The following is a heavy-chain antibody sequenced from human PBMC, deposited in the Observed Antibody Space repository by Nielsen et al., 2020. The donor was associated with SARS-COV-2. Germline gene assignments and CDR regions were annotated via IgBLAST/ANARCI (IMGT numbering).Heavy chain of an antibody. Sequence: SETLSLTCNVSGGSISSSSFYWGWIRQSPGKGLEWIGCIYYNGNTYYNASLKSRVTISLDSSKSQFSLNLSSVTAADTAVYYCARGPHDYGDYWLGYWGQRTLVTVSS. CDR3: ARGPHDYGDYWLGY. CDR1: GGSISSSSFY. CDR2: IYYNGNT. D-gene: IGHD4-17*01. J-gene: IGHJ4*02. V-gene: IGHV4-39*07.